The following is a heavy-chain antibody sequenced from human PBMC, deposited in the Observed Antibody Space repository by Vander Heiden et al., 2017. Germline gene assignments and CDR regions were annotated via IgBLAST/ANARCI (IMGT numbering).Heavy chain of an antibody. V-gene: IGHV1-69*18. Sequence: QVQLVQSGPEVKKPGTSAQVPCKDSGSTFNHYGIRWMRQAPGQGREWVGRMIPFFNTASYEPKVQGRVTITADESTTTAYMDLSSLTSDDTAVYYCARTSATATKPFNWFDTWGQGTLVTVSS. CDR2: MIPFFNTA. CDR1: GSTFNHYG. J-gene: IGHJ5*02. D-gene: IGHD1-26*01. CDR3: ARTSATATKPFNWFDT.